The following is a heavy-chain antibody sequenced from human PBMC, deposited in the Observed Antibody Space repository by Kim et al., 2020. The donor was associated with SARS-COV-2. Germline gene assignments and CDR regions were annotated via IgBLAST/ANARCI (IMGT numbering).Heavy chain of an antibody. J-gene: IGHJ1*01. CDR1: GFTFSSYG. CDR3: ARGIVVVVAATHPEYFQ. CDR2: ISYDGSNK. V-gene: IGHV3-33*05. D-gene: IGHD2-15*01. Sequence: GGSLRLSCAASGFTFSSYGMHWVRQAPGKGLEWVAVISYDGSNKYYADSVKGRFTISRDNSKNTLYLQMNSLRAEDTAVYYCARGIVVVVAATHPEYFQ.